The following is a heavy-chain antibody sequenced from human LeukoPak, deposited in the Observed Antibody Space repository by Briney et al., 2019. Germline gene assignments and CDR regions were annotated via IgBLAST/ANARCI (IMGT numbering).Heavy chain of an antibody. J-gene: IGHJ4*02. CDR3: ARGFIAAAGTGTFY. Sequence: GGSLRLSCAASGFTFSSYAMHWVRQAPGKGLEYVSAISSNGGSTYYANSVKGRFTISRDNSKNTLYLQMGSLRAEDMAVYYCARGFIAAAGTGTFYWGQRTLVTVSS. CDR1: GFTFSSYA. V-gene: IGHV3-64*01. D-gene: IGHD6-13*01. CDR2: ISSNGGST.